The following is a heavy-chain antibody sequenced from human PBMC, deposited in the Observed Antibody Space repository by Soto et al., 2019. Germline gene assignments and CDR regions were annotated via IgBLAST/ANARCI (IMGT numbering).Heavy chain of an antibody. V-gene: IGHV3-23*01. CDR2: ISITDGGST. Sequence: GSLRLSCAASGFTFSGYAMSWVRQSPGKGLEWVSSISITDGGSTYYADSVKGRFTISRDNSKNTLYLQMNSLRAEDTAVYYCAKDLLRRYCDTSAYYFDYWGQGALVTVSS. J-gene: IGHJ4*01. D-gene: IGHD3-16*02. CDR3: AKDLLRRYCDTSAYYFDY. CDR1: GFTFSGYA.